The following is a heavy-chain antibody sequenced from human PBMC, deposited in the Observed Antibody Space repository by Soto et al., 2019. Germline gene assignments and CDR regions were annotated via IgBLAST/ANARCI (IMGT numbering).Heavy chain of an antibody. CDR1: GFTFTNSA. D-gene: IGHD6-19*01. J-gene: IGHJ4*02. V-gene: IGHV1-58*01. CDR2: IVVGSGNT. Sequence: GASVKVSCKASGFTFTNSAVQWVRQARGQRLEWIGWIVVGSGNTNYAQKLQERVTITRDMSTSTADMEMSGLTSEDTAVYYCAKSKGGWTLDFWGPGTLVTVSS. CDR3: AKSKGGWTLDF.